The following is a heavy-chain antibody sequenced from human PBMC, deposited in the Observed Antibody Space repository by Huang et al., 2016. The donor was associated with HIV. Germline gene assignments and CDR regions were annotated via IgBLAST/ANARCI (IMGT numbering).Heavy chain of an antibody. J-gene: IGHJ4*02. Sequence: QVQLVQSGAEVKKPGSSVKVSCKASGGSFRNFAIGWVRQAPGQGLEWMGRIIPTRGTANYVQKFQGRVTIIADESTSTAYMELSSLRSEDTAVYYCATVDYYDTSGPQRGYFDNWGQGTLVTVSS. CDR1: GGSFRNFA. CDR3: ATVDYYDTSGPQRGYFDN. D-gene: IGHD3-22*01. CDR2: IIPTRGTA. V-gene: IGHV1-69*11.